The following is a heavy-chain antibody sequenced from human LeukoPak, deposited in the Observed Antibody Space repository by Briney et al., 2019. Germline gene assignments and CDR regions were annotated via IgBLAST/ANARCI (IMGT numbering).Heavy chain of an antibody. CDR2: TCYRSKWYN. D-gene: IGHD6-19*01. J-gene: IGHJ6*02. CDR1: GDSVSSSSAA. Sequence: SQTLSLTCAISGDSVSSSSAAWNWIRQSPSGGLEWLGRTCYRSKWYNDYAVSVKSRITINPDTSKNQFSLQLNSVTPEDTAVYYCARDLTSSGWYDYYGMDVWGQGTTVTVSS. V-gene: IGHV6-1*01. CDR3: ARDLTSSGWYDYYGMDV.